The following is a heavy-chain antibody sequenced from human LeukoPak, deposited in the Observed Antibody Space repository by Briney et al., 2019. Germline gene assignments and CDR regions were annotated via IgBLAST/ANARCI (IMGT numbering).Heavy chain of an antibody. CDR2: ISGGGVTT. CDR3: AKNIPASGLTFVD. Sequence: GGSLRLSCAASGFTFSSYAMSWVRQAPGKGLEWVSAISGGGVTTYYADSVKGRFTISRDNSKNTLYLQMNSLRAEDTAVYYCAKNIPASGLTFVDWGQGTLVTVSS. D-gene: IGHD6-25*01. V-gene: IGHV3-23*01. CDR1: GFTFSSYA. J-gene: IGHJ4*02.